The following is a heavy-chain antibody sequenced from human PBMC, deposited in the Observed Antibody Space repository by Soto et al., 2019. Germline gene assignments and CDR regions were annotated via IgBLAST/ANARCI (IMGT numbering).Heavy chain of an antibody. J-gene: IGHJ4*02. CDR2: IRSKVYSYAT. CDR1: GFSFSDSA. D-gene: IGHD1-26*01. Sequence: EVQLVESGGGLVQPGGSLKLSCAASGFSFSDSAMHWVRQASEKGLEWVGRIRSKVYSYATAYAASVKGRFTISRDDAQNTAYLQMNSLNTEDKDVYYCTRVSLEGATVHWGQGTLVTVSS. V-gene: IGHV3-73*01. CDR3: TRVSLEGATVH.